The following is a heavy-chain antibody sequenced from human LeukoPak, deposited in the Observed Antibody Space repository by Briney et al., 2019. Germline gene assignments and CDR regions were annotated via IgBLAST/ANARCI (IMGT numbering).Heavy chain of an antibody. CDR1: GGSFSDNY. V-gene: IGHV4-34*01. J-gene: IGHJ3*02. Sequence: SETLSLTCAVYGGSFSDNYWSWIRQPPGKGLECIASIHYTGRAYYNPSLKSRATISADTSKNHFSLHLRTVTAADTAVYYCARHFDNGDYKKTCEIGGQGTRDSVFS. CDR2: IHYTGRA. CDR3: ARHFDNGDYKKTCEI. D-gene: IGHD4-17*01.